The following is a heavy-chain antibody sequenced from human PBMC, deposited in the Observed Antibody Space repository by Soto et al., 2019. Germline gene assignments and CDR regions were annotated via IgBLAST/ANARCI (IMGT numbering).Heavy chain of an antibody. CDR3: GKGSAATNYFYYATDV. J-gene: IGHJ6*02. Sequence: LRLSCAASGFTFGIHAMSWVRQAPGKGLEWVSFISGSGGSTYYADSVKGRFTISRDNSKKTLYLQMNSLRGEDTAVYYCGKGSAATNYFYYATDVWGQGTTVTVSS. CDR1: GFTFGIHA. CDR2: ISGSGGST. V-gene: IGHV3-23*01. D-gene: IGHD2-15*01.